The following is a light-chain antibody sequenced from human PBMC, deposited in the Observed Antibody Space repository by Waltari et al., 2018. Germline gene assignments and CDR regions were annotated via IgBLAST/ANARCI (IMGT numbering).Light chain of an antibody. CDR3: QQYDSYPYT. V-gene: IGKV1-5*03. CDR1: QSISTW. CDR2: KAS. Sequence: DIQMTQSPSTLSASIGDRVIITCRASQSISTWLAWYYQSPGRAPNLLIYKASDLESGVPSRFSGSGSGTEFTLTISSLQLPDFGTYYCQQYDSYPYTFGQGTKVEMK. J-gene: IGKJ2*01.